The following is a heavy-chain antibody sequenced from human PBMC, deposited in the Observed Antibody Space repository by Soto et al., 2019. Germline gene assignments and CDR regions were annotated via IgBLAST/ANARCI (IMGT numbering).Heavy chain of an antibody. CDR2: IKSRPDGGTA. J-gene: IGHJ2*01. CDR3: TTAGPRDWYFNL. Sequence: EVHLVESGGGLVEPGGSLRLSYAASGFIFNNAWMTWVRQAPGKGLEWVAHIKSRPDGGTADYAASVKGRFTISRDDSRYTLYLQMNSLRIEDTAVYYCTTAGPRDWYFNLWGRGTLVTVSS. CDR1: GFIFNNAW. V-gene: IGHV3-15*01.